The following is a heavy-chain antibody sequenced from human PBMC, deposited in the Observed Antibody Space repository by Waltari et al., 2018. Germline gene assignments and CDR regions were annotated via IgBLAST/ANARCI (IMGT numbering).Heavy chain of an antibody. CDR1: GLTVGSNS. D-gene: IGHD3-3*01. CDR2: IYGGDRT. CDR3: ARSPSRSGIDYYYGLDV. Sequence: EVQMVESGGGLIQPGGSLRLSCSVLGLTVGSNSINWVRQVPGKGLWWVSVIYGGDRTYYADAVKGRFTISRDNSKNTLYLQMNSLRAEDTAVYYCARSPSRSGIDYYYGLDVWGQGTTVTVSS. J-gene: IGHJ6*02. V-gene: IGHV3-53*01.